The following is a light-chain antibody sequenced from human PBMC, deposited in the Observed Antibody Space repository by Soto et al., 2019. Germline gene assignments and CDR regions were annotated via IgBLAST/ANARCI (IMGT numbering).Light chain of an antibody. Sequence: EVVLTQSPATLSLSPGERATLSCRASEKVRTFVDWYQQKPGQAPRLLIHGASNRATGIPARFSGSGSGTDFTLTISNLEPEDFAVYYCQQHSHWPPWTFGQGTRVEI. V-gene: IGKV3-11*01. J-gene: IGKJ1*01. CDR2: GAS. CDR3: QQHSHWPPWT. CDR1: EKVRTF.